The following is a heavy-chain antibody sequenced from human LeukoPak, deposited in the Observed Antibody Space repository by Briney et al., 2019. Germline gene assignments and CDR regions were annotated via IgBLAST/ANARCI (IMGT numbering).Heavy chain of an antibody. CDR2: INTNTGNP. CDR1: GYTFTSYA. J-gene: IGHJ4*02. CDR3: ARLYSSSWMYYFDY. Sequence: GASVKVSCKASGYTFTSYAMNWVRQAPGQGLEWMGWINTNTGNPTYAQGFTGRFVFSLDTSVSTAYLQISSLKAEDTAVYYCARLYSSSWMYYFDYWGQGTLVTVSS. V-gene: IGHV7-4-1*02. D-gene: IGHD6-13*01.